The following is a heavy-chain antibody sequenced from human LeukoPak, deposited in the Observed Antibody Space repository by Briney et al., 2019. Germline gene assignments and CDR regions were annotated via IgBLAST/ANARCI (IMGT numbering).Heavy chain of an antibody. Sequence: GGSLRLSCAASGFTFSSYAISWVRQALGEGLEWVSAVSGSGTTTHNADSVEGRFSSSRDNSKNTLFLHMNSLRVDDTAVYYCAKGDDSSGRNWFDSWGQGTLVTVSS. V-gene: IGHV3-23*01. D-gene: IGHD3-22*01. CDR3: AKGDDSSGRNWFDS. CDR1: GFTFSSYA. CDR2: VSGSGTTT. J-gene: IGHJ5*01.